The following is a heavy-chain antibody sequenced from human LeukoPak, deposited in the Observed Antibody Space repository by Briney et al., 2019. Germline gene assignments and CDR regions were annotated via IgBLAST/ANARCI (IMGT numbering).Heavy chain of an antibody. CDR1: GGSISSYY. V-gene: IGHV4-59*08. CDR2: IYYSGST. CDR3: ARQPVQLERLNDAFDI. Sequence: SETLSLTCTVSGGSISSYYWSWIRQPPGKGLEWIGYIYYSGSTNYNPSLKSRVTISVDTPKNQFSLKLSSVTAADTAVYYCARQPVQLERLNDAFDIWGQGTMVTVSS. D-gene: IGHD1-1*01. J-gene: IGHJ3*02.